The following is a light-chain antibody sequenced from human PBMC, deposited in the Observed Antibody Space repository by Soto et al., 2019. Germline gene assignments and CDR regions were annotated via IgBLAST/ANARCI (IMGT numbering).Light chain of an antibody. CDR1: QSVNNF. J-gene: IGKJ4*01. V-gene: IGKV3-11*01. CDR2: DTS. CDR3: QHRTNWPPALT. Sequence: EIFLTQSPATLSLSPGERATLSFMASQSVNNFLAWYQQKPGQAPRLLIYDTSIRATDIPARFSGSGSGTDFTLTISSLEPEDFAVYYCQHRTNWPPALTFAGGTKVDIK.